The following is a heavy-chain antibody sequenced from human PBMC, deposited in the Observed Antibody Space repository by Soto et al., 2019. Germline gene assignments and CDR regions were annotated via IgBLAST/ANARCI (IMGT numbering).Heavy chain of an antibody. Sequence: PGESLKICRKGFGDRFISYGIGWVRQMPGKGLEWMGIIYTGDSDTRYSPSFQGQVTISADKSIGTVYLQWSSLKASDTAMYYCARRSSAANLDYWGQGTLVTVSS. CDR3: ARRSSAANLDY. CDR2: IYTGDSDT. J-gene: IGHJ4*02. CDR1: GDRFISYG. D-gene: IGHD2-2*01. V-gene: IGHV5-51*01.